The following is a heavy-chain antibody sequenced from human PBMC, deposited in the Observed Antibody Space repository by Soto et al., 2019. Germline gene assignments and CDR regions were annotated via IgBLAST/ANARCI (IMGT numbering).Heavy chain of an antibody. CDR1: GFTFSSYA. D-gene: IGHD2-2*01. Sequence: GGSLRLSCAASGFTFSSYAMSWVRQAPGKGLEWVSAISGSGGSTYYADSVKGRFAISRDNSKNTLYLQMNSLRAEDTAVYYCAKDPDTPFIVVVPAATFDYWGQGTLVTVSS. V-gene: IGHV3-23*01. CDR2: ISGSGGST. CDR3: AKDPDTPFIVVVPAATFDY. J-gene: IGHJ4*02.